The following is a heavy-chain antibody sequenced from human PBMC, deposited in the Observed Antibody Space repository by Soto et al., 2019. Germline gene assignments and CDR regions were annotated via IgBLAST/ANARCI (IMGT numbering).Heavy chain of an antibody. CDR3: ARDKDFAGSGGSCSEFDY. CDR2: INPSGGST. Sequence: ASVKVSCKASGYTFTSYYMHWVRQAPGQGLKWMGIINPSGGSTSYAQKFQGRVAMTRDTSTSTVYMELSSLRSEDTAVYYCARDKDFAGSGGSCSEFDYWGQGTRVAVSS. J-gene: IGHJ4*02. D-gene: IGHD2-15*01. CDR1: GYTFTSYY. V-gene: IGHV1-46*01.